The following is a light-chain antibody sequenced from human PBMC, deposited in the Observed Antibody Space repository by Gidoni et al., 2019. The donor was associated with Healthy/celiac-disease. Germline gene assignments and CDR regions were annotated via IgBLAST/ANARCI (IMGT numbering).Light chain of an antibody. Sequence: DIVLTQSPATLSLSPGERATLSCRASQRVSSYLAWYQQKPGQAPRLLIYDASNRATGIPARFSGSGSGTDFTLTISSLEPEDFAVYYCQQRSNWPMYTFXXXTKLEIK. CDR1: QRVSSY. CDR2: DAS. J-gene: IGKJ2*01. CDR3: QQRSNWPMYT. V-gene: IGKV3-11*01.